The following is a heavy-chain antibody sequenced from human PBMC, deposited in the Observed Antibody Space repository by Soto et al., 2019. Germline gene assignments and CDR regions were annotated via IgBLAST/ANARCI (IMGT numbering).Heavy chain of an antibody. D-gene: IGHD6-13*01. V-gene: IGHV4-38-2*01. CDR2: TYYGASS. Sequence: LSLTCAVSGYSISSGYYWGWIRQPPGKGLEWLGTTYYGASSHYNPSLRSRITILLDASTNQLSLKLRSVTAADTAVYFCVRVAGSASWYETDSWGQGILVTVSS. CDR1: GYSISSGYY. J-gene: IGHJ4*02. CDR3: VRVAGSASWYETDS.